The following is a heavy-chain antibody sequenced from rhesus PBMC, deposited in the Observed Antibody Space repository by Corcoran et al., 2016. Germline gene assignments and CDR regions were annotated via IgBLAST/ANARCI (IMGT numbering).Heavy chain of an antibody. V-gene: IGHV4-169*01. J-gene: IGHJ4*01. Sequence: QLQLQESGPGLVKPSETLSVTCAVSGGSISSSYWSWSRQAPGKGLEWIGYIYGSGSSTNYNPSLKSRVTLSVDTSKNQLSLKLSSVTAADTAVYDCARYTLRGFDYWGQGVLVTVSS. CDR2: IYGSGSST. CDR3: ARYTLRGFDY. D-gene: IGHD3S6*01. CDR1: GGSISSSY.